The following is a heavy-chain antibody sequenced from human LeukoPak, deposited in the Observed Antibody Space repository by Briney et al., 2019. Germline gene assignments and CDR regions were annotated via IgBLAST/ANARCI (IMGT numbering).Heavy chain of an antibody. CDR3: ARDATMMATYDY. D-gene: IGHD5-24*01. Sequence: SETLSLTCAVYGGSFSNYYWSWIRQPPGKGLEWIGDIYHTGSTTYNPSLKSRVTISVDTSKKQFSLRLSSVTAADTAVYYCARDATMMATYDYWGQGTLVTVSS. CDR2: IYHTGST. V-gene: IGHV4-34*01. CDR1: GGSFSNYY. J-gene: IGHJ4*02.